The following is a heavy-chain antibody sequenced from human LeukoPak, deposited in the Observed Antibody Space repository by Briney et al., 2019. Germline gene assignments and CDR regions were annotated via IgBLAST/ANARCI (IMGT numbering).Heavy chain of an antibody. CDR2: INHSGYT. D-gene: IGHD2-21*02. V-gene: IGHV4-34*01. J-gene: IGHJ4*02. CDR1: GVSFDDYY. Sequence: SETLSLTCAVSGVSFDDYYWSWVRQTPGKGLEWIGEINHSGYTNDSPSLKSRVTLSIDASRKQFSLNLRSVTVADTGIYYCTRMTAGHDYWGQGTLVSVSS. CDR3: TRMTAGHDY.